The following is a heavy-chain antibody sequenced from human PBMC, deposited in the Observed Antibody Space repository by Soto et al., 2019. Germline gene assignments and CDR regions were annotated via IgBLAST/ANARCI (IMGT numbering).Heavy chain of an antibody. CDR3: AKDPQKYYDSSGYYY. Sequence: GGSLRLSCAASGFTFSSYAMSWVRQAPGKGLEWVSAISGSGGSTYYADSVKGRFTISRDNSKNTLYLQMNSLRAEDTAVYYCAKDPQKYYDSSGYYYWGQGTLVTVSS. CDR1: GFTFSSYA. J-gene: IGHJ4*02. V-gene: IGHV3-23*01. D-gene: IGHD3-22*01. CDR2: ISGSGGST.